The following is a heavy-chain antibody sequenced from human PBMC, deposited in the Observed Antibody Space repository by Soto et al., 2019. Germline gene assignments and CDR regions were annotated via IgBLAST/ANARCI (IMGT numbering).Heavy chain of an antibody. Sequence: EVQLVESGGGLVQSGVSLRLSCAASGFSFSSYCMNWVRQAPGKGLEWISYISTSNSAIYYAYSVKGRFTISRDDAKSSLYLQMERVRDEDTAVYYCARDLPGTYSSHSWGQGTLVTVSS. CDR1: GFSFSSYC. D-gene: IGHD7-27*01. CDR3: ARDLPGTYSSHS. J-gene: IGHJ4*02. CDR2: ISTSNSAI. V-gene: IGHV3-48*02.